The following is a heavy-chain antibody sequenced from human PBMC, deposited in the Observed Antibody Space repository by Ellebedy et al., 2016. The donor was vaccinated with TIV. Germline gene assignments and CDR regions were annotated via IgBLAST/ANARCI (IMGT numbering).Heavy chain of an antibody. V-gene: IGHV3-33*01. CDR3: ARDLGFGYCSGGSCYGMDV. CDR1: GFTFSSYG. CDR2: IWYDGSNK. D-gene: IGHD2-15*01. Sequence: PGGSLRLSCAASGFTFSSYGMHWVRQAPGKGLEWVAVIWYDGSNKYYADSVKGRFTISRDNSKNTLYLQMNSLRAEDTAVYYCARDLGFGYCSGGSCYGMDVWGQGTTVTVSS. J-gene: IGHJ6*02.